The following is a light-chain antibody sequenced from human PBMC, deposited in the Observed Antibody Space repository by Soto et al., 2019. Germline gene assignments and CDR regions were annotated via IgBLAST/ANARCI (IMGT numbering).Light chain of an antibody. CDR2: EVS. CDR3: SSYAGTNNPYV. J-gene: IGLJ1*01. V-gene: IGLV2-8*01. CDR1: SSDVGGYYY. Sequence: QSVLTQPPSASGSPGQSVTISCTGTSSDVGGYYYVSWYQQHPGKAPKLMIYEVSKRPSGVPDRFSGSKSGNTASLTVSGLQAEDEADYYCSSYAGTNNPYVFGPGTKVTV.